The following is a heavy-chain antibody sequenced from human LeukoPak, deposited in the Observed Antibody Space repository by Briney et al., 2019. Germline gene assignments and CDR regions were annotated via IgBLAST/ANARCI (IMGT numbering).Heavy chain of an antibody. CDR3: ARAAPYSYYFDY. J-gene: IGHJ4*02. V-gene: IGHV1-69*05. CDR2: IIPIFGTA. Sequence: GASVKVSCKASGGTFSSYAISWVRQAPGQGLEWMGGIIPIFGTANYAQKFQGRVTITTDESTRTAYMELSSLRSEDTAVYYCARAAPYSYYFDYWGQGTLVTVSS. D-gene: IGHD2-15*01. CDR1: GGTFSSYA.